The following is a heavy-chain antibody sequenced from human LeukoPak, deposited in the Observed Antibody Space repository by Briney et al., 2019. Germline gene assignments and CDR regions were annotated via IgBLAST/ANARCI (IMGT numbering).Heavy chain of an antibody. CDR2: ISDTGHSI. CDR1: GFTFSDFQ. CDR3: ARDPLTGDVYFGC. V-gene: IGHV3-11*01. Sequence: SGGSLRLSCAASGFTFSDFQMSWIRQAPGKGLEWLSDISDTGHSIRYADSVKGRFTISRDNAKKSLYLQLNSLRAEDTAVYYCARDPLTGDVYFGCWGQGTLVTVSS. D-gene: IGHD2-21*02. J-gene: IGHJ4*02.